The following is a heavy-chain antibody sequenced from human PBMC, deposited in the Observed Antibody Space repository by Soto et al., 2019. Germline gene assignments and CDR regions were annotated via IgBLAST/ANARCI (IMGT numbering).Heavy chain of an antibody. CDR3: AKGVVPAAMFNYYYMDV. J-gene: IGHJ6*03. D-gene: IGHD2-2*01. Sequence: EVQLLESGGGLVQPGGSLRLSCAASGFPFSSYAMSWVRQAPGRGLEWGSDISGSGGSTYYAGSVKGRLTNSRDNYKNTLYLQMNSLRADDTAVYYCAKGVVPAAMFNYYYMDVWGKGTTVTVSS. V-gene: IGHV3-23*01. CDR2: ISGSGGST. CDR1: GFPFSSYA.